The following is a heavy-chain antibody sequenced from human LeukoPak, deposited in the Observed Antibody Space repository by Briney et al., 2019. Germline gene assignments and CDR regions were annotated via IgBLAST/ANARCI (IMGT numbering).Heavy chain of an antibody. CDR3: ATKRPDTYYDFWSGYFHFDY. CDR1: GYTLTELS. Sequence: WASVKVSCKVSGYTLTELSMHWVRQAPGKGLEWMGGLDPEDGETIYAQKFQGRVTMTEDTSTDTAYMELSSLRSEDTAVYYCATKRPDTYYDFWSGYFHFDYWGQGTLVTVSS. J-gene: IGHJ4*02. D-gene: IGHD3-3*01. CDR2: LDPEDGET. V-gene: IGHV1-24*01.